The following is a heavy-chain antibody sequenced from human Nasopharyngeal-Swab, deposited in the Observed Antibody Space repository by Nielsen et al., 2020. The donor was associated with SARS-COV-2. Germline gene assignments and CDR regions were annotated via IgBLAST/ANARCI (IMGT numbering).Heavy chain of an antibody. V-gene: IGHV3-64D*09. CDR3: VKGCGDIQLWDY. J-gene: IGHJ4*02. CDR2: ISSNGGGT. Sequence: GESLKISCSASGFTFSSYAMHWVRQAPGKGLEYVSAISSNGGGTYYADSVKGRFTISRDNSKNTLYLQMSSLRAEDTAVYYCVKGCGDIQLWDYWGQGTLVTVSS. CDR1: GFTFSSYA. D-gene: IGHD5-18*01.